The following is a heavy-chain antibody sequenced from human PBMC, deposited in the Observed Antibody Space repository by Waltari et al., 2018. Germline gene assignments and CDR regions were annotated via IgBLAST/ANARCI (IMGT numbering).Heavy chain of an antibody. Sequence: QLTLKESGPTLVTPTQTLTLTSTFSWFSLSTSGVGVVWIRPPPGKALEWLALIYWNDDKRYSPSLKSRLTITKDTSKNQVVLTMTNMDPVDTATYYCAHSMVVATRKNWFDPWGQGTLVTVSS. V-gene: IGHV2-5*01. CDR1: WFSLSTSGVG. CDR2: IYWNDDK. J-gene: IGHJ5*02. D-gene: IGHD5-12*01. CDR3: AHSMVVATRKNWFDP.